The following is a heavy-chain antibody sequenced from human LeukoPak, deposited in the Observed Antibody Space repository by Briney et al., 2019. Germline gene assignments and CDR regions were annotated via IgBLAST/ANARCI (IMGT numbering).Heavy chain of an antibody. CDR3: ARVGSSGWYLPSYYYYYMDV. D-gene: IGHD6-19*01. CDR2: INWNGGST. J-gene: IGHJ6*03. V-gene: IGHV3-20*04. CDR1: GFTFDDHG. Sequence: GGSLRLSCAASGFTFDDHGMSWVRQVPGKGLEWVSGINWNGGSTGYADSVKGRFTISRDNAKNSLYLQMNSLRAEDTAVYYCARVGSSGWYLPSYYYYYMDVWGKGTTVTISS.